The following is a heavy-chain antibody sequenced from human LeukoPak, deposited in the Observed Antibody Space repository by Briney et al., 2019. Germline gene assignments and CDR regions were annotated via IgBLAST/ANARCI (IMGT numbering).Heavy chain of an antibody. CDR1: GFTFSAYD. CDR2: IYAAGNT. CDR3: VRRSSGNSWHIDS. Sequence: GGSLRLSCAASGFTFSAYDVHWVRQGSGEVLEWVGAIYAAGNTFYRDSVEGRFTISRENAKNSLYLQMNSLRAGDTAVYYCVRRSSGNSWHIDSWGQGTLVTVSS. D-gene: IGHD6-13*01. V-gene: IGHV3-13*01. J-gene: IGHJ4*02.